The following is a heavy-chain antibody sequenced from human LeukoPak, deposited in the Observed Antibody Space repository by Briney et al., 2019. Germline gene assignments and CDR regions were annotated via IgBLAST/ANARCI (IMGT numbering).Heavy chain of an antibody. CDR2: VSHDGIT. V-gene: IGHV4-39*01. J-gene: IGHJ5*02. CDR3: ARHTMFCSFINCSPFDP. Sequence: SETLSLTCTVSGGAFNSALYYWAWIRQTPEQQLEWIGSVSHDGITKYSPSLGGRVSLSADTSKNAFFMEVHSVTAADSAIYYCARHTMFCSFINCSPFDPWGQGTLVTVSS. D-gene: IGHD3-9*01. CDR1: GGAFNSALYY.